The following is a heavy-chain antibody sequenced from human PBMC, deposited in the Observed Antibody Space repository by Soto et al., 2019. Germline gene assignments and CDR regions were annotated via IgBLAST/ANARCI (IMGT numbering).Heavy chain of an antibody. Sequence: GGSLRLSCAASGFTFTDYWTHWVRQAPGKGLVWVSRINSDGSRTSYAASVTGRFTISRDNAKNTLYLQMNSLRDEDTALYYCARETYRGFYFDYWGQGTLVTVSS. CDR1: GFTFTDYW. V-gene: IGHV3-74*01. D-gene: IGHD4-4*01. J-gene: IGHJ4*02. CDR2: INSDGSRT. CDR3: ARETYRGFYFDY.